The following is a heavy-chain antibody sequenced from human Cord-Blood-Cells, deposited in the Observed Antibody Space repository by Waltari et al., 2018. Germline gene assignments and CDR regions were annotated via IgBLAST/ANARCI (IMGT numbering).Heavy chain of an antibody. CDR1: GFPPSNATMG. Sequence: QVTLKESGLVLVNPTETLTLPCTDPGFPPSNATMGVGGIRQPPGKALEWLAHIFSNDEKSYSTSLKSRLTISKDTSKSQVVLTMTNMDPVDTATYYCARIDSSGYYYYYYYMDVWGKGTTVTVSS. D-gene: IGHD3-22*01. V-gene: IGHV2-26*01. J-gene: IGHJ6*03. CDR3: ARIDSSGYYYYYYYMDV. CDR2: IFSNDEK.